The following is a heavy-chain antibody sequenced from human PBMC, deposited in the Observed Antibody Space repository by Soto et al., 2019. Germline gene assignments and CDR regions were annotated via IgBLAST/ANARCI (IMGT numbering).Heavy chain of an antibody. Sequence: HPGGSLRLSCVASGFTVSNNFMSWVRQAPGKGLEWVSVIYSGGSTYYADSVKGRFTISRDNSKNTLYLQMNSLRAEDTAVYYCARYSGVEQQLVEGGAYYYYYGMDVWGQGTTVTVSS. J-gene: IGHJ6*02. V-gene: IGHV3-66*01. D-gene: IGHD6-13*01. CDR2: IYSGGST. CDR1: GFTVSNNF. CDR3: ARYSGVEQQLVEGGAYYYYYGMDV.